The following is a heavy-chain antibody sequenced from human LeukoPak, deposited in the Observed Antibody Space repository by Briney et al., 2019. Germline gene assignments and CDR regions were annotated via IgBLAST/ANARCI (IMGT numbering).Heavy chain of an antibody. D-gene: IGHD3-3*01. V-gene: IGHV5-51*01. Sequence: GESLKISCEGSGYTFRSHWISWVRQRPGKGLEWMGRIYPGDSDTAYSPSFQGQVTISADMSTNTAYLQLGSLKASDSATYYCAREWTKAFDVWGRGTTVIVSS. J-gene: IGHJ3*01. CDR2: IYPGDSDT. CDR1: GYTFRSHW. CDR3: AREWTKAFDV.